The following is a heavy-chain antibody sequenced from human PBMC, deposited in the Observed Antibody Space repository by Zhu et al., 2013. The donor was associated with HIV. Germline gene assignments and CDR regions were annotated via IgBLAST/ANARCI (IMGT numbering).Heavy chain of an antibody. CDR1: GFTFSDYY. D-gene: IGHD3-3*01. J-gene: IGHJ4*02. CDR2: ISSSGSTI. Sequence: VQLVESGGGLVKPGGSLRLSCAASGFTFSDYYMSWIRQAPGKGLEWVSYISSSGSTIYYADSVKGRFTISRDNAKNSLYLQMNSLRAEDTAVYYCASRPIRDFWSGYTGPYYFDYWGQGTLVTVSS. V-gene: IGHV3-11*01. CDR3: ASRPIRDFWSGYTGPYYFDY.